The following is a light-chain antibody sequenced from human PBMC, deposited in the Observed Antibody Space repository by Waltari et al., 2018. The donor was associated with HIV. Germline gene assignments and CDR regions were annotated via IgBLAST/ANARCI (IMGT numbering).Light chain of an antibody. J-gene: IGLJ3*02. Sequence: QSALAQPASVSGSPGQTITISCTGVGSDIYKDVSWYQHRPGEAPKVISYEVTTRPSWVSPRFSGSNSGNAASLTISGLQSEDEADYFCTSYISSATPEFGGGTRLTVL. CDR1: GSDIYKD. V-gene: IGLV2-14*01. CDR2: EVT. CDR3: TSYISSATPE.